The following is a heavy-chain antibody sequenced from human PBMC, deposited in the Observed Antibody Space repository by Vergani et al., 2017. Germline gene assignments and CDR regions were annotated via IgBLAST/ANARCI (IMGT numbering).Heavy chain of an antibody. D-gene: IGHD4-17*01. V-gene: IGHV3-9*01. CDR2: ISWNSGSI. Sequence: EVQLVESGGGLVQPGRSLRLSCAASGFTFDDYAMHWVRQAPGKGLEWVSGISWNSGSIGYAESVKGRFTISRDNAKNSLYLQMNSLRAEDTAVYYCAKTLNDYGDSRFYYYYYGMDVGGQGTTVTVSS. J-gene: IGHJ6*02. CDR1: GFTFDDYA. CDR3: AKTLNDYGDSRFYYYYYGMDV.